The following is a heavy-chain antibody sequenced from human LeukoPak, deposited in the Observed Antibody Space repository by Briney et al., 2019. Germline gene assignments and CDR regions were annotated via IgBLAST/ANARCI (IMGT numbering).Heavy chain of an antibody. J-gene: IGHJ3*02. CDR2: ISGSGGST. Sequence: GGSLRLSCAASGLTFSSYGMSWVRQAPGKGLEWDSAISGSGGSTYYADSVKGRFIISRDNSKNTLYLQMNSLRAEDTAVYYCANDGAYYDSSTDAFDIWGQGTMVTVSS. D-gene: IGHD3-22*01. V-gene: IGHV3-23*01. CDR1: GLTFSSYG. CDR3: ANDGAYYDSSTDAFDI.